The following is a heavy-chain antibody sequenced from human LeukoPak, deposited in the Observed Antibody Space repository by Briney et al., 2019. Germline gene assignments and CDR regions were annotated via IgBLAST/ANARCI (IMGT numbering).Heavy chain of an antibody. CDR3: VSPGVYYDSSGYYPFDY. J-gene: IGHJ4*02. CDR1: GYTFTSYD. D-gene: IGHD3-22*01. V-gene: IGHV1-8*01. Sequence: ASVKVSCKASGYTFTSYDINWVRQATGQGLEWMGCMNPNSGNTGYAQKFQGRVTMTRNTSIRTAYMELSSLRSEDTAVYYCVSPGVYYDSSGYYPFDYWGQGTLVTVSS. CDR2: MNPNSGNT.